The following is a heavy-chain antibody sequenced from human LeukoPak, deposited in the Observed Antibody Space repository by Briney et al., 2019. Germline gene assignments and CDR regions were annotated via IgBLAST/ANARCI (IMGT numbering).Heavy chain of an antibody. D-gene: IGHD3-22*01. CDR1: GYTFTSYY. V-gene: IGHV1-46*01. CDR3: AANYYDSSGYYGSDAFDI. J-gene: IGHJ3*02. CDR2: INPSGGST. Sequence: GASVKVSCKASGYTFTSYYMHWVRQAPGQGLEWMGIINPSGGSTSYAQKFQGRVTMTRDMSTSTVYMELSSLRSEDTAVYYCAANYYDSSGYYGSDAFDIWGQGTMVTVSS.